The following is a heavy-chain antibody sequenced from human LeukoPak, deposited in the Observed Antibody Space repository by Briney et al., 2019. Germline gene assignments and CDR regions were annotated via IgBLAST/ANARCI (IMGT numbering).Heavy chain of an antibody. Sequence: GGSLRLSCAASGFTFSSYAMTWVRQAPGKGLEWVSSIRGSGDGTSYADSVKGRFTMSRDNSKNTLYLQMNSLRAEDMAIYYCGRDPNGDYVGAFDFWGQGTLVTVSS. D-gene: IGHD4-17*01. CDR3: GRDPNGDYVGAFDF. CDR2: IRGSGDGT. V-gene: IGHV3-23*01. J-gene: IGHJ3*01. CDR1: GFTFSSYA.